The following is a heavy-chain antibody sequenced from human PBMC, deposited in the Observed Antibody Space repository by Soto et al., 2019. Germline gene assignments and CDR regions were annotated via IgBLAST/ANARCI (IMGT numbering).Heavy chain of an antibody. D-gene: IGHD5-18*01. V-gene: IGHV3-30*18. J-gene: IGHJ3*01. CDR2: ISYDGNDK. CDR1: GFIFSDFG. Sequence: GGSLRLSCEGSGFIFSDFGMHWVRQAPGKGLEWVAVISYDGNDKYYAQSVKGRFTISRDNSKDTLFLNMDSLRPEDTAVYHCVKGYLDTAVVNSPDAFDFWGPGTMVTVSS. CDR3: VKGYLDTAVVNSPDAFDF.